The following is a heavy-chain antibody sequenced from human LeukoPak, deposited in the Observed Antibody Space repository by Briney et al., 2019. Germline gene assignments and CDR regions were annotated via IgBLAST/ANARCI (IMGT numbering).Heavy chain of an antibody. CDR1: RYSITTYL. CDR2: IYLGDSHA. V-gene: IGHV5-51*01. J-gene: IGHJ4*02. D-gene: IGHD1-7*01. Sequence: GESLKISCKGSRYSITTYLIGWVRQMPGRGLEWLCLIYLGDSHASHSPSSFQGQVTISADKSINTAYLQWSSLTASDSDTSYCVSAVPGTTYFGKWGQGILVLVSS. CDR3: VSAVPGTTYFGK.